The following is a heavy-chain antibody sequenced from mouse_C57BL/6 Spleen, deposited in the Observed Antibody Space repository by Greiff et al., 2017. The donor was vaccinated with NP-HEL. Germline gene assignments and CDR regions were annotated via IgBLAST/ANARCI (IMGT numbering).Heavy chain of an antibody. V-gene: IGHV5-16*01. D-gene: IGHD2-4*01. CDR2: INYDGSST. Sequence: EVQLVESEGGLVQPGSSMKLSCTASGFTFSDYYMAWVRQVPEKGLEWVANINYDGSSTYYLDSLKSRFIISRDNAKNILYLQMSSLKSEDTATYYCARGIYDYDEGYFDYWGQGTTLTVSS. CDR1: GFTFSDYY. J-gene: IGHJ2*01. CDR3: ARGIYDYDEGYFDY.